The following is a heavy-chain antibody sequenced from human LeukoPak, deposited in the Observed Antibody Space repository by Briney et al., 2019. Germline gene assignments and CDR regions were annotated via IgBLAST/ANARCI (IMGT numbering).Heavy chain of an antibody. Sequence: VESLKISCKGSEYIFTNYWIAWVRQMPGKGLEWMGIIYPDDSDTRYSPSFQGQVTISADKSISTAYLQWSSLKASDTAIYYCARQGYCSSTRCSGYGMDVWGQGTTVTVSS. CDR2: IYPDDSDT. CDR1: EYIFTNYW. J-gene: IGHJ6*02. V-gene: IGHV5-51*01. D-gene: IGHD2-2*01. CDR3: ARQGYCSSTRCSGYGMDV.